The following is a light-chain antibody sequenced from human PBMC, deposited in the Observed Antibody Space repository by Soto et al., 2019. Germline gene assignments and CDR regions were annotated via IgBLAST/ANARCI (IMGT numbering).Light chain of an antibody. CDR2: GAS. J-gene: IGKJ5*01. V-gene: IGKV3D-15*01. CDR3: QQYNNWPT. CDR1: QSVSSSH. Sequence: EIVLTQSPGTLSLSPVERVTLSCRARQSVSSSHLAWYQQKPGQAPRLLIYGASTRATGIPARFSGSGSGTEFTLTISSLQSEDFAVYYCQQYNNWPTFGQGTRLEIK.